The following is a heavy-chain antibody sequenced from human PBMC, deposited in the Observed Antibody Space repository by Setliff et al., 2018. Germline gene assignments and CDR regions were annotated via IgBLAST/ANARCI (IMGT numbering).Heavy chain of an antibody. J-gene: IGHJ4*02. CDR3: ARTYSFWSGYFDY. V-gene: IGHV4-34*01. D-gene: IGHD3-3*01. CDR2: INHSGST. Sequence: PSETLSLTCAVYGGSFSGYYWSWIRQPPGKGLEWIGEINHSGSTNNNPSLKSRVTISVDTSKNQFSLKLSSVTAADTAVYCCARTYSFWSGYFDYWGQGTLVTVSS. CDR1: GGSFSGYY.